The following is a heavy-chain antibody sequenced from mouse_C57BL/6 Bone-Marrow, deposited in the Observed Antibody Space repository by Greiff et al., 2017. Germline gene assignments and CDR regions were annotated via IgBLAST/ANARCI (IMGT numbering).Heavy chain of an antibody. CDR3: ARAMDYGSSFVLGY. CDR1: GYTFTSSW. J-gene: IGHJ2*01. CDR2: IDPSDSET. D-gene: IGHD1-1*01. Sequence: QVQLQQPGAELVRPGSSVKLSCKASGYTFTSSWMHWVKQRPIQGLEWIGNIDPSDSETHYNQKFKDKATLTVDKSSSTAYMQLSSLTSEDSAVDYCARAMDYGSSFVLGYWGQGTTLTVSS. V-gene: IGHV1-52*01.